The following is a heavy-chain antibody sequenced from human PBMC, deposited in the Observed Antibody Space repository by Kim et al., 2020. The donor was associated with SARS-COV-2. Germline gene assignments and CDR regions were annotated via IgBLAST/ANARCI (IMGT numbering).Heavy chain of an antibody. Sequence: SETLSLTCAVYGGSFSGYYWSWIRQPPGKGLEWIGEINHSGSTNYNPSLKSRVTISVDTSKNQFSLKLSSVTAADTAVYYCAISGGYSSGWAFDYWGQGTLVTVSS. J-gene: IGHJ4*02. CDR3: AISGGYSSGWAFDY. D-gene: IGHD6-19*01. CDR1: GGSFSGYY. V-gene: IGHV4-34*01. CDR2: INHSGST.